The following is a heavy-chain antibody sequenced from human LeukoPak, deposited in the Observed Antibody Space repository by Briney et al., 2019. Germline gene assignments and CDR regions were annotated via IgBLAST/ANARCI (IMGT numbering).Heavy chain of an antibody. J-gene: IGHJ3*02. Sequence: GASVKVSCKASGYTFTSYDINWVRQATGQGLEWMGWMNPNSGNTGYAQKFQGRVTMTRNTSISTAYMELSSLRSEDTAVYYCATRFGELLGNAFDIWGQGTMVTVSS. CDR2: MNPNSGNT. CDR3: ATRFGELLGNAFDI. D-gene: IGHD3-10*02. CDR1: GYTFTSYD. V-gene: IGHV1-8*01.